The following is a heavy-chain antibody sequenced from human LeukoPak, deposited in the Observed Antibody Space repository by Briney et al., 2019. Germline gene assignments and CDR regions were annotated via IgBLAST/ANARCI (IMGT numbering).Heavy chain of an antibody. J-gene: IGHJ3*02. V-gene: IGHV1-8*01. CDR2: MNPNSGNT. Sequence: ASVKVSCKAPGYTFTSYDINWVRQATGQGLEWMGWMNPNSGNTGYAQKFQGRVTMTRNTSISTAYMELSSLRSEDTAVYYCARVPYDSSGRDAFDIWGQGTMVTVSS. D-gene: IGHD3-22*01. CDR1: GYTFTSYD. CDR3: ARVPYDSSGRDAFDI.